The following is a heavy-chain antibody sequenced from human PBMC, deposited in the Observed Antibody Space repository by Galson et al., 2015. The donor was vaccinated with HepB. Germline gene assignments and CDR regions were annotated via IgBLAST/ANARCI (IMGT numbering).Heavy chain of an antibody. CDR3: GRDTRSLGALDV. D-gene: IGHD3-16*01. J-gene: IGHJ3*01. CDR1: GFTVSNNY. CDR2: IYSGGST. V-gene: IGHV3-53*01. Sequence: SLRLSCAASGFTVSNNYMTWVRQAPGKGLERVSVIYSGGSTYYADSVKGRFTISRDNSKNTLYLQMSSLRAEDTAVYYCGRDTRSLGALDVWGQGTMVTVSS.